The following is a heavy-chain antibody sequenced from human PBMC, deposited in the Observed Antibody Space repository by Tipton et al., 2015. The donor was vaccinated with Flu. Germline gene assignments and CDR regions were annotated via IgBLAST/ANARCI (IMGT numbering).Heavy chain of an antibody. CDR1: GYTFGTYG. CDR2: ITPDNGNT. D-gene: IGHD1-26*01. V-gene: IGHV1-18*01. J-gene: IGHJ4*02. CDR3: ARDRGGSSWGDFGY. Sequence: QVQLVQSGAEVKKPGASVKVSCKASGYTFGTYGLSWVRQAPGQGLEWMGLITPDNGNTKYTQEFQGRVTMTTDTSTSTAYMELRSLRSDDTAVYYCARDRGGSSWGDFGYWGQGTLVTVSS.